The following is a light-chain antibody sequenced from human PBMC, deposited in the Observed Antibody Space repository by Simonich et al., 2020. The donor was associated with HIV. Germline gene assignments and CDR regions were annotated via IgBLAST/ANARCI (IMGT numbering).Light chain of an antibody. CDR2: NPN. CDR1: SGSVSTRYY. V-gene: IGLV8-61*01. Sequence: QTVVTQEPSFSVSPGGTVTLTCGLSSGSVSTRYYPSWYQQTPGQAPRTLMSNPNLRSSGVPDRFSGSILGNKAALTITGAQADDESDYYCVLYIGSGIWVFGGGTKLTVL. CDR3: VLYIGSGIWV. J-gene: IGLJ3*02.